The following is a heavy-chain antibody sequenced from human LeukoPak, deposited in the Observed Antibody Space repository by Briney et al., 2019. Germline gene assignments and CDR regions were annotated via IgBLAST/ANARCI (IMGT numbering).Heavy chain of an antibody. CDR2: VNPNRGTT. J-gene: IGHJ5*02. Sequence: GASVKVSCKASGYNFRSYDINWVRQATGQDLEWMGWVNPNRGTTGYAQKFQGRVTMTRNSSISTFYMELSSLTSEDTAVYYCARGRQVMPIAINDNRFDPWGQGTLVTVSS. CDR1: GYNFRSYD. V-gene: IGHV1-8*01. CDR3: ARGRQVMPIAINDNRFDP. D-gene: IGHD2-21*01.